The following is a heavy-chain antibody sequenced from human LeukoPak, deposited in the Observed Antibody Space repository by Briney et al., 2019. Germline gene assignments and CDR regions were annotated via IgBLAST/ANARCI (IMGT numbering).Heavy chain of an antibody. J-gene: IGHJ4*02. V-gene: IGHV1-18*01. CDR3: ARDRGRGIATADYYFDY. CDR2: ISSHNVKT. D-gene: IGHD6-13*01. CDR1: GYTFTTDG. Sequence: GASVKVSCKASGYTFTTDGISWVRQAPGQGLEWMGWISSHNVKTIYAQRLQGRVTMTTDTSTTTAYMEPRSLRSDDTAVYYCARDRGRGIATADYYFDYWGQGTLVTVSS.